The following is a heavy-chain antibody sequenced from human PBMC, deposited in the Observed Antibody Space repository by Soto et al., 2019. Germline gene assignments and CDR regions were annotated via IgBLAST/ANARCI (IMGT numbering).Heavy chain of an antibody. V-gene: IGHV3-48*02. CDR3: ARDQRDMITFGGVIESRGMDV. CDR2: ISSSSSTI. CDR1: GFTFSSYS. Sequence: GGSLRLSCAASGFTFSSYSMNWVRQAPWKGLEWVSYISSSSSTIYYADSVKGRFTISRDNAKNSLYLQMNSLRDEDTAVYYCARDQRDMITFGGVIESRGMDVWGQGTTVTVSS. J-gene: IGHJ6*02. D-gene: IGHD3-16*01.